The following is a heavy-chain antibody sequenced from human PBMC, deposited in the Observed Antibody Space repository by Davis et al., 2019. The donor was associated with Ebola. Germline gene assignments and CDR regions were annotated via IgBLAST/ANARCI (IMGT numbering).Heavy chain of an antibody. CDR3: ARLQLERLGYYYYGMDV. CDR2: IKQDGSEK. J-gene: IGHJ6*02. V-gene: IGHV3-7*01. CDR1: GFTFSSYW. D-gene: IGHD1-1*01. Sequence: GESLKISCAASGFTFSSYWMSWVRQAPGKGLEWVANIKQDGSEKYYVDSVKGRFTISRDNAKNSLYLQMNSLRAEDTAVYYCARLQLERLGYYYYGMDVWGQGTTVTVSS.